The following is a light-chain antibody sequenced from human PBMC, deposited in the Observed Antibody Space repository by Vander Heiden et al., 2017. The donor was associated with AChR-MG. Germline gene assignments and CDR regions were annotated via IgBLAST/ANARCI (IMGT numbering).Light chain of an antibody. CDR3: AAWDDCLKGWV. V-gene: IGLV1-44*01. CDR2: SNN. J-gene: IGLJ3*02. Sequence: SVLTQPPSASGTPGQRVTISCSGSSSNIGSNTVNWYQQLPGTAPKLLIYSNNQRPSGVPDRFAGSKSGTSASLAISGLQSEDEADYYCAAWDDCLKGWVFGGGTKLTVL. CDR1: SSNIGSNT.